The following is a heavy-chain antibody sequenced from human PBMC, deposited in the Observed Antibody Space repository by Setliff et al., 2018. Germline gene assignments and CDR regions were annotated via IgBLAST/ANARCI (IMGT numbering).Heavy chain of an antibody. CDR2: INHSGST. Sequence: SETLSLTCTVSGGSISSGGYYWSWIRQPPGKGLEWIGEINHSGSTNYNPSLKSRVTISVDTSKNQFSLKLSSVTAADTAVYYCARVRRGGYYGSGSSPFDYWGQGTLVTVSS. V-gene: IGHV4-39*07. CDR3: ARVRRGGYYGSGSSPFDY. CDR1: GGSISSGGYY. D-gene: IGHD3-10*01. J-gene: IGHJ4*02.